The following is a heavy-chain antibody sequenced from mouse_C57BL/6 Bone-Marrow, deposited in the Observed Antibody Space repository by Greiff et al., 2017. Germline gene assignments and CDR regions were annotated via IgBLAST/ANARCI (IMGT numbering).Heavy chain of an antibody. CDR1: EYEFPSHD. J-gene: IGHJ1*03. Sequence: EVKVVESGGGLVQPGESLKLSCESNEYEFPSHDMSWVRKTPERRLELVAAINSDGGSTYYPDTMERRFIISRDNTKKTLYLQMSSLRSEDTALYYCARLGDEGNYYWYFDVWGTGTTVTVSS. D-gene: IGHD1-3*01. CDR3: ARLGDEGNYYWYFDV. V-gene: IGHV5-2*01. CDR2: INSDGGST.